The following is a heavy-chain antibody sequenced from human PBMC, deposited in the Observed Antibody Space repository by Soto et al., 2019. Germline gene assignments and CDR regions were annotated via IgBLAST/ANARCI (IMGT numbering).Heavy chain of an antibody. Sequence: PSETLYLTCTVSSGSISSADYYWSWIRQPPGKGLEWIVYIYYTGSAYYNPSLKSRVTMSVDTSKNQFFLKVTSVIAAVSVVYYFASGVSSNWFDPWRQGTLVTVSS. V-gene: IGHV4-30-4*01. CDR3: ASGVSSNWFDP. D-gene: IGHD1-26*01. CDR1: SGSISSADYY. CDR2: IYYTGSA. J-gene: IGHJ5*02.